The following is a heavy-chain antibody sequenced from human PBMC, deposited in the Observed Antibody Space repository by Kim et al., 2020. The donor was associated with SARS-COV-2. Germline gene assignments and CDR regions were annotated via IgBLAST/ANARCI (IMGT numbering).Heavy chain of an antibody. CDR3: ATDPRYFDWLSPWGWFDP. CDR2: IWYDGSNK. J-gene: IGHJ5*02. Sequence: GGSLRLSCAASGFTFSSYGMHWVRQAPGKGLEWVAVIWYDGSNKYYADSVKGRFTISRDNSKNTLYLQMNSLRAEDTAVYYCATDPRYFDWLSPWGWFDPWGQGTLVTVSS. CDR1: GFTFSSYG. D-gene: IGHD3-9*01. V-gene: IGHV3-33*01.